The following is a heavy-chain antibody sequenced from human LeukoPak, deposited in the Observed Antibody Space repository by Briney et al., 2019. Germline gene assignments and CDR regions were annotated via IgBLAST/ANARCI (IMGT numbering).Heavy chain of an antibody. CDR2: ISGSGGST. CDR3: AKNFMVRGVSPFDY. V-gene: IGHV3-23*01. J-gene: IGHJ4*02. CDR1: GFTFSSYA. Sequence: GGSLRLSCAASGFTFSSYAMSWVRQAPGKGLEWVSAISGSGGSTYYADSVKGRFTISRDNSENTLYLQMNSLRAEDTAVYYCAKNFMVRGVSPFDYWGQGTLVTVSS. D-gene: IGHD3-10*01.